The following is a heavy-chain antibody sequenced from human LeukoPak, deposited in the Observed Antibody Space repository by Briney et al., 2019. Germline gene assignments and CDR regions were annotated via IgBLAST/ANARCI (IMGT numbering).Heavy chain of an antibody. CDR2: ISAYNGNT. Sequence: GASVKVSCKASGYAFTSYGISWVRQAPGQGLEWMGWISAYNGNTNYAQKLQGRVTMTTDASTSTAYMELRSLRSDDTAVYYCASGAVAGPFDYWGQGTLVTVSS. V-gene: IGHV1-18*01. J-gene: IGHJ4*02. D-gene: IGHD6-19*01. CDR3: ASGAVAGPFDY. CDR1: GYAFTSYG.